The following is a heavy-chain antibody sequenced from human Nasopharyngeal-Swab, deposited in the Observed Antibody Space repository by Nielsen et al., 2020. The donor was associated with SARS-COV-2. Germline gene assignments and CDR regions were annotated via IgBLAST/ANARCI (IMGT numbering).Heavy chain of an antibody. J-gene: IGHJ4*02. CDR1: GGTFSSYA. CDR2: IIPIFGTA. Sequence: SVKVSCKASGGTFSSYAISWVRQAPGQGLEWMGGIIPIFGTANYAQKLQGRVTMTTDTSTSTAYMELRSLRSDDTAVYYCARDGSYSGWVIDYWGQGTLVTVSS. V-gene: IGHV1-69*05. CDR3: ARDGSYSGWVIDY. D-gene: IGHD6-19*01.